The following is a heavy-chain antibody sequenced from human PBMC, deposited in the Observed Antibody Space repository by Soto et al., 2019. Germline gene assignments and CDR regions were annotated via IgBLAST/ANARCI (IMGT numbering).Heavy chain of an antibody. CDR3: ASMVRDFMVRGPYQGSYFDY. CDR1: GGSISSGGYY. Sequence: QVQLQESGPGLVKPSQTLSLTCTVSGGSISSGGYYWSWIRQHPGKGLEWIGYIYYSGSTYYNPSLKSRVTISVDTSKNQFSLKLSSVTAADTAVYYCASMVRDFMVRGPYQGSYFDYWGQGTLVTVSS. J-gene: IGHJ4*02. CDR2: IYYSGST. D-gene: IGHD3-10*01. V-gene: IGHV4-31*03.